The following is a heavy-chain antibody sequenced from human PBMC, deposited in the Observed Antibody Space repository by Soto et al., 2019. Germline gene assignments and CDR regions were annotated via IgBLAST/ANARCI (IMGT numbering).Heavy chain of an antibody. J-gene: IGHJ4*02. CDR2: ISYDGSEK. CDR3: AKVGELDDYYSPNYFDY. D-gene: IGHD3-10*01. V-gene: IGHV3-30*18. Sequence: QVQLVESGGGVVQPGRSLRLSCAASGFTFSNYGMHWVRQAPGKGLEWLAVISYDGSEKYYADSLKGRITISRDNSKNTLYLQVNSLRADDTAVYYCAKVGELDDYYSPNYFDYWGQGTLVTVSS. CDR1: GFTFSNYG.